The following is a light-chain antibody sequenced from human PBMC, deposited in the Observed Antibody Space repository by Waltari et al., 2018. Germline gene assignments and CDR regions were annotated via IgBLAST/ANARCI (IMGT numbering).Light chain of an antibody. Sequence: DIQMTQSPSSLSASVGDRVTITCRASQYIDNNLNWYQQKPGTAPNLLIYGASSLQSGVPSRFIGSGSGTEFTLTISTLQPEDFATYYCQQSYSTPLTFGGGTKV. CDR2: GAS. V-gene: IGKV1-39*01. CDR3: QQSYSTPLT. J-gene: IGKJ4*01. CDR1: QYIDNN.